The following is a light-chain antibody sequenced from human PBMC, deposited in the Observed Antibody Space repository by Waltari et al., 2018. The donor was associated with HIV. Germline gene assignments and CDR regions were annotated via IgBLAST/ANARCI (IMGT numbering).Light chain of an antibody. J-gene: IGLJ2*01. V-gene: IGLV7-46*01. CDR1: TGTVTRGHY. CDR3: SLSYSGARPVV. Sequence: QAVVTQEPSLTVSPGGTVTLTCGSRTGTVTRGHYAYWFQQKPAQAPRPLIYDTTNTHSWTPDRFSGSLLGGKAALTLSGSQPEDEAEYYCSLSYSGARPVVFGGGTKLTVL. CDR2: DTT.